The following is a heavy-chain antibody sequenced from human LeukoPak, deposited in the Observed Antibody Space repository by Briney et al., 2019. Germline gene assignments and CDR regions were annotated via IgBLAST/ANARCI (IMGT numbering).Heavy chain of an antibody. D-gene: IGHD2-15*01. V-gene: IGHV2-5*01. CDR2: IYWNDDQ. J-gene: IGHJ5*02. Sequence: KMSGPTLVKPTQTLTLTCPFSGFSLSTSGVGVAWIRQSPGQALEWLAVIYWNDDQRYSPSLKSRLTITKDTSKNQVVLTMTNMDPADTATYHCAHNGLYHWGQGTLVTVSS. CDR3: AHNGLYH. CDR1: GFSLSTSGVG.